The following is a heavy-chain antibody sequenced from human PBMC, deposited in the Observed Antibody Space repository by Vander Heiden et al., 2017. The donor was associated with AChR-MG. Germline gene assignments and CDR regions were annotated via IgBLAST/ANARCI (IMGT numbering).Heavy chain of an antibody. CDR1: GYRFTSNW. J-gene: IGHJ4*02. CDR3: ARQVGAGPFDY. V-gene: IGHV5-51*03. D-gene: IGHD1-26*01. Sequence: EVQLVQSGAEVKKPGESLQISCKTSGYRFTSNWIGRVRQMPGKGPEWMTIINPGDSDTRYSPSFRGQVTISADKSISTAYLQWSSLKASDTAMYYCARQVGAGPFDYWGQGTLVTVSS. CDR2: INPGDSDT.